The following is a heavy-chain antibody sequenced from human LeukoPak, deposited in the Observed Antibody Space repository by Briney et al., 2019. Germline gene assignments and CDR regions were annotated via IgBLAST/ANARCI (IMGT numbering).Heavy chain of an antibody. CDR2: IWYDGSNK. CDR1: GGTFSSYG. CDR3: ARDGGNYGDYRGFDY. D-gene: IGHD4-17*01. J-gene: IGHJ4*02. Sequence: SCKASGGTFSSYGMHWVRQAPGKGLEWVAVIWYDGSNKYYADSVKGRFTISRDNSKNTLYLQMNSLRAEDTAVYYCARDGGNYGDYRGFDYRGQGTLVTVSS. V-gene: IGHV3-33*01.